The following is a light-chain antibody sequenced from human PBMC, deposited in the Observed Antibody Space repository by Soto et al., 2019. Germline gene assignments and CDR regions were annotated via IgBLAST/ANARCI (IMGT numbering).Light chain of an antibody. Sequence: EIVMTQSPGTLSVSPGERATLSCRASQSVSSNLAWYQQKPGQAPRLLIYGASTRATGIPARFSGSGSGTEFTLTICSLQSEDFAVYYCQQYNNWPQTFGQGTKVDIK. CDR1: QSVSSN. CDR3: QQYNNWPQT. J-gene: IGKJ1*01. V-gene: IGKV3-15*01. CDR2: GAS.